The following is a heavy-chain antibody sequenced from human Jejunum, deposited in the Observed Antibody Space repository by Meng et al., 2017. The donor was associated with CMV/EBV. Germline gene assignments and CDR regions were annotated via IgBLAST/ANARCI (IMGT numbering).Heavy chain of an antibody. CDR3: VRNLGYTYGLVS. CDR2: IYSGGTT. V-gene: IGHV3-66*01. Sequence: VRWVESGGGLVQPGESLRLSCAASGFSVSSNYMSWVRQAPGKGLEWVTLIYSGGTTFYADSVKGRFTISRDNSKNVLYLQMNSVRAEDTALYHCVRNLGYTYGLVSWGQGTLVTVSS. J-gene: IGHJ5*02. CDR1: GFSVSSNY. D-gene: IGHD5-18*01.